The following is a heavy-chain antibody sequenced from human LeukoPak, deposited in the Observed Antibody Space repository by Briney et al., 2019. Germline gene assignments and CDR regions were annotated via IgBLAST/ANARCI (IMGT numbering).Heavy chain of an antibody. D-gene: IGHD4-17*01. CDR2: ISSSSSYI. J-gene: IGHJ5*02. Sequence: GGSLRLSCAPSGFTFSSYSMNWVRQAPGKGLEWVSSISSSSSYIYYADSVKGRFTISRDNAKNSLYLQMNSLRAEDTAVYYCARGPDDYGDYSWFDPWGQGTLVTVSS. CDR3: ARGPDDYGDYSWFDP. CDR1: GFTFSSYS. V-gene: IGHV3-21*01.